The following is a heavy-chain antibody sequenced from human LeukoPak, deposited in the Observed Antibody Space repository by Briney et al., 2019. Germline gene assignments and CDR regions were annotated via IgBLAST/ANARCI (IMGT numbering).Heavy chain of an antibody. CDR1: GFTFRSYG. D-gene: IGHD3-10*01. V-gene: IGHV3-30*03. Sequence: PGGSLRLSCAASGFTFRSYGMHWVRQAPGTGLEWVAFISYDGNNKYYVDSVKGRFTISRDNAKNSLYLQMNSLRAEDTAVYYCARSSYYYGSGSLGYWGQGTLVTVSS. CDR2: ISYDGNNK. CDR3: ARSSYYYGSGSLGY. J-gene: IGHJ4*02.